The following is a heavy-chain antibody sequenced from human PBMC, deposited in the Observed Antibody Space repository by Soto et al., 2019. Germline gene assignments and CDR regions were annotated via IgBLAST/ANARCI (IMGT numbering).Heavy chain of an antibody. D-gene: IGHD2-2*01. CDR2: IKQDGSEK. V-gene: IGHV3-7*01. CDR3: ARGMDCSSTSCWYYYYYGMDV. CDR1: GFTFSSYW. Sequence: PGGSLRFACAASGFTFSSYWMSWFRQAPGQGLEWLANIKQDGSEKYYVDSVKGRFTISRDNAKNSLYLQMNSLRAEDTAVYYCARGMDCSSTSCWYYYYYGMDVWGQGTTVTVSS. J-gene: IGHJ6*02.